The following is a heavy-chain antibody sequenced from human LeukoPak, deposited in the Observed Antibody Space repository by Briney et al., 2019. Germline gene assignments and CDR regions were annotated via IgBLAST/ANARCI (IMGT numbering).Heavy chain of an antibody. CDR3: ARDVQGFWSGKDYYGMDV. Sequence: ASVKVSCKASGYTFTSYGISWVRQAPGQGLEWMGWTSAYNGNTNYAQKLQGRVTMTTDTSTSTAYMELRSLRSDDTAVYYCARDVQGFWSGKDYYGMDVWGQGTTVTVSS. CDR2: TSAYNGNT. D-gene: IGHD3-3*01. J-gene: IGHJ6*02. CDR1: GYTFTSYG. V-gene: IGHV1-18*01.